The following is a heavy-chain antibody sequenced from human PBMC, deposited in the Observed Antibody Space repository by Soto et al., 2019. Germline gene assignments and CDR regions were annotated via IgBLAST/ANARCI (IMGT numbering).Heavy chain of an antibody. CDR1: GGSISSGDYY. CDR2: IYYSGST. V-gene: IGHV4-30-4*08. D-gene: IGHD2-2*01. CDR3: ARDLVVPAAIDYYYYGMDV. J-gene: IGHJ6*02. Sequence: SETLSLTCTVSGGSISSGDYYWSWIRQPPGKDLEWIGYIYYSGSTYYNPSLKSRVTISVDTSKNQFSLKLSSVTAADTAVYYCARDLVVPAAIDYYYYGMDVWGQGTTVTVSS.